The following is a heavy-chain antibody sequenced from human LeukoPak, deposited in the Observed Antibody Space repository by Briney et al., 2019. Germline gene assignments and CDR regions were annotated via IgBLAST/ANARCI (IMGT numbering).Heavy chain of an antibody. J-gene: IGHJ4*02. Sequence: QAGGSPRLSCAASGFTFSSYGMHWVRQAPGKGLEWVAVIWYDGSNKYYADSVKGRFTISRDNSKNTLYLQMNSLRAEDTAVYYCARDGEDIVVVPAAISPDYWGQGTLVTVSS. D-gene: IGHD2-2*01. V-gene: IGHV3-33*01. CDR2: IWYDGSNK. CDR1: GFTFSSYG. CDR3: ARDGEDIVVVPAAISPDY.